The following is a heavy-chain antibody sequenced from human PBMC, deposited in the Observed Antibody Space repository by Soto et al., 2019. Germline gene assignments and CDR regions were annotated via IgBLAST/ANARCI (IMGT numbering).Heavy chain of an antibody. Sequence: GGSLRLSCAASGFTFSIYDMHWVRQTTGKGLEWVSAIHTAGDTYYPGSVKGRFTISRENAKNSLYLQMNNLRAGDTAVYYCARAGRNSGSYSHFDYWGQGTLVTVSS. CDR3: ARAGRNSGSYSHFDY. CDR1: GFTFSIYD. J-gene: IGHJ4*02. CDR2: IHTAGDT. D-gene: IGHD1-26*01. V-gene: IGHV3-13*01.